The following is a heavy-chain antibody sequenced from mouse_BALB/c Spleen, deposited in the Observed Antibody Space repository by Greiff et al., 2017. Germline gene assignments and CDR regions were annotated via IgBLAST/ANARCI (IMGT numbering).Heavy chain of an antibody. J-gene: IGHJ2*01. V-gene: IGHV14-3*02. Sequence: VQLQQSGAELVKPGASVKLSCTASGFNIKDTYMHWVKQRPEQGLEWIGRIDPANGNTKYDPKFQGKATITADTSSNTAYLQLSSLTSEDTAVYYCARGDLLLPSFDYWGQGTTLTVSS. CDR2: IDPANGNT. CDR3: ARGDLLLPSFDY. CDR1: GFNIKDTY. D-gene: IGHD1-1*01.